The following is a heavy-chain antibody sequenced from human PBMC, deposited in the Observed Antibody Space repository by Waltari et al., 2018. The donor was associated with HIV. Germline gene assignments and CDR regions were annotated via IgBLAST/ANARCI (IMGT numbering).Heavy chain of an antibody. D-gene: IGHD2-21*01. CDR1: GGTISTYA. V-gene: IGHV1-69*04. CDR2: DIHMIVVA. J-gene: IGHJ6*02. CDR3: ARSQSLTPATLPYGHSRDYLAMDV. Sequence: QVQLMQSGAEVKKPGSSVKASCKASGGTISTYAISWVRQVPGQGLEWLGRDIHMIVVANYPNRCESRVTITADTCKSTVYMEMNNLRSEDTAGYFCARSQSLTPATLPYGHSRDYLAMDVWGQGTSVIVSS.